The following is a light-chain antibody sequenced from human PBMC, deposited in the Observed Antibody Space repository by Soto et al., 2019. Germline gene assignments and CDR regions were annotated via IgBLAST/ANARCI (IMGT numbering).Light chain of an antibody. CDR1: SSDVGGYNY. CDR3: RSSRASNTVV. J-gene: IGLJ2*01. V-gene: IGLV2-14*03. Sequence: QSALTQPASVSGSPGQSITISCTGTSSDVGGYNYVSWYQHHPGRAPKLMIYNAFDRPSGVSNRFSGSKSGNTASLTISGLQAEDEADYYCRSSRASNTVVFGGGTKVTVL. CDR2: NAF.